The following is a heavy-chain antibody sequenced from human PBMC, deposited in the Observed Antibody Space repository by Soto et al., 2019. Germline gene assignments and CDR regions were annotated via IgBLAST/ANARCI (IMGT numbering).Heavy chain of an antibody. V-gene: IGHV1-69*13. Sequence: WASVKVSCKASGGTFSSYAISWVRQAPGQGLEWMGGIIPIFGTANYAQKFQGRVTITADESTSTAYMELSSLRSEDTAVYYCAREPPHSSGWYYLAYWGQGTLVTVSS. CDR2: IIPIFGTA. CDR3: AREPPHSSGWYYLAY. CDR1: GGTFSSYA. J-gene: IGHJ4*02. D-gene: IGHD6-19*01.